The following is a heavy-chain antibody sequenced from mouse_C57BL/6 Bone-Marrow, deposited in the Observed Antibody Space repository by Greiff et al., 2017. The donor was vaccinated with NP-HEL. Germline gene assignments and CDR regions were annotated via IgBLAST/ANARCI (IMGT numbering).Heavy chain of an antibody. CDR3: ARDGRRGFDY. Sequence: EVQRVESGGGLVKPGGSLKLSCAASGFTFSSYAMSWVRQTPEKRLEWVATISDGGSYTYYPDNGKGRFTISRDNAKNNLYLQMSHLKSEDTAMYDSARDGRRGFDYWGQGTTLTVSA. J-gene: IGHJ2*01. V-gene: IGHV5-4*01. CDR2: ISDGGSYT. CDR1: GFTFSSYA.